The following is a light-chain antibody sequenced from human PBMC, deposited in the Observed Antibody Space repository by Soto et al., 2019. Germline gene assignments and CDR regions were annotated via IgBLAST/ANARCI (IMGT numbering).Light chain of an antibody. CDR2: DAS. CDR1: PSISVS. Sequence: IQMTQSPSTLSASVGYTSTITCRASPSISVSLAWYQQKPGKAPNLLIYDASTLQGGVPSRFSGSGSGTEFTLTVTSLQPEDFATYFCKQYDKYSTCGHGTKGDI. CDR3: KQYDKYST. V-gene: IGKV1-5*01. J-gene: IGKJ1*01.